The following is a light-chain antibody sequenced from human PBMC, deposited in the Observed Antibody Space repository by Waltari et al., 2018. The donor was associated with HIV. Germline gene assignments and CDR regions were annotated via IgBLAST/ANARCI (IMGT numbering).Light chain of an antibody. CDR3: QQRRNWPPT. Sequence: ENVLPQSPATLSSSPGERATLSCRASQSVSNYLAWYQQKPGQAPTLLIYCASNRATGIPGRFSGSGSGTDFTLTISSLEAEDVAVYYCQQRRNWPPTFGEGTKVEIK. CDR2: CAS. CDR1: QSVSNY. J-gene: IGKJ4*02. V-gene: IGKV3-11*01.